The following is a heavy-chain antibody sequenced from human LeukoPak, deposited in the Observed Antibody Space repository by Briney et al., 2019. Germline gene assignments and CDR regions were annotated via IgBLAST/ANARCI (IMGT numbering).Heavy chain of an antibody. Sequence: ASVKVSCKASGGTFSSYAISWVRQAPGQGLEWMGGIIPIFGTANYAQKFQGRVTITADESTSTAYMELSSLRSEDTDVYYCARGLYSSGYIDGDYYYYYGMDVWGQGTTVTVSS. J-gene: IGHJ6*02. CDR2: IIPIFGTA. V-gene: IGHV1-69*13. D-gene: IGHD6-19*01. CDR1: GGTFSSYA. CDR3: ARGLYSSGYIDGDYYYYYGMDV.